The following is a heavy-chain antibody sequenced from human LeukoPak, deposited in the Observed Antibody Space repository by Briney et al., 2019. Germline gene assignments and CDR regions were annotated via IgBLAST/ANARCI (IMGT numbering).Heavy chain of an antibody. CDR1: GGSISSRSYY. CDR2: IFYSGTT. J-gene: IGHJ4*02. V-gene: IGHV4-39*01. CDR3: ASENCSGTSCSSFDY. D-gene: IGHD2-2*01. Sequence: SETLSLTCTVSGGSISSRSYYWGWIRQPPGKGLEWIGSIFYSGTTYCNPSLKSRVTISVDTSKNQFSLRLSSVTAADTAVYYCASENCSGTSCSSFDYWGQGTLVTVSS.